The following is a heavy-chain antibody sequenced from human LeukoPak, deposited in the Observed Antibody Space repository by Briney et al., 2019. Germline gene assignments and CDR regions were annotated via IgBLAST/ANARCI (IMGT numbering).Heavy chain of an antibody. CDR1: GGSFSGYY. CDR3: ARGPRGYNWFDP. J-gene: IGHJ5*02. V-gene: IGHV4-34*01. D-gene: IGHD3-10*01. CDR2: INHSGST. Sequence: SETLSLTCAVYGGSFSGYYWSWIRQPPGKGLEWIGEINHSGSTNYNPPLKSRVTISVDTSKNQFSLKLSSVTAADTAVYYCARGPRGYNWFDPWGQGTLVTVSS.